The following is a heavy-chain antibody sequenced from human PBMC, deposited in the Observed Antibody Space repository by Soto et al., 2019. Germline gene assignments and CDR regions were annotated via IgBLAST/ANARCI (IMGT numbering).Heavy chain of an antibody. D-gene: IGHD3-3*01. CDR3: ARALSTYYDFWSGYFYLDY. Sequence: GSLRLSCAASGFTVSSNYMSWVRQAPGKGLEWVSVIYSGGSTYYADSVKGRFTISRDNSKNTLYLQMNSLRAEDTAVYYCARALSTYYDFWSGYFYLDYWGQGTLVTVSS. V-gene: IGHV3-53*01. CDR1: GFTVSSNY. J-gene: IGHJ4*02. CDR2: IYSGGST.